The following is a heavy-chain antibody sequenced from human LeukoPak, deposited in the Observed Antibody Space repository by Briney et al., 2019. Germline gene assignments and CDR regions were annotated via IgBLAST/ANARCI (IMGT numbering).Heavy chain of an antibody. CDR1: GFTFSSYS. Sequence: GGSLRLSCAASGFTFSSYSMNWVRQAPGKGLEWVAYISSSSSSIYYADSVRGRFTISRDNAKNSLYLEMNSLRDEDTAVYYCATSRGYDFDYWGQGTLVTVSS. CDR2: ISSSSSSI. CDR3: ATSRGYDFDY. J-gene: IGHJ4*02. V-gene: IGHV3-48*02. D-gene: IGHD2-15*01.